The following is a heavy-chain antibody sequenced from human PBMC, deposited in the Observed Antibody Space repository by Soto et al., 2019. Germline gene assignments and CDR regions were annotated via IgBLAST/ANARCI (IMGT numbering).Heavy chain of an antibody. CDR3: ARGFGSSWYYFDY. Sequence: SETLSLTCTVSGDSVSSYYYWTWIRQPGGKGLEWIGRIYTSGSTNYNPSLKSRVTMSVDTSKNHFSLKLSSVTAADTAVYYCARGFGSSWYYFDYWGQGTLVTVSS. V-gene: IGHV4-4*07. D-gene: IGHD6-13*01. CDR2: IYTSGST. J-gene: IGHJ4*02. CDR1: GDSVSSYY.